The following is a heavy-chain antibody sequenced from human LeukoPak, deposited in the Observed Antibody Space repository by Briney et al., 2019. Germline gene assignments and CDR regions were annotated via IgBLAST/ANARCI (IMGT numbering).Heavy chain of an antibody. Sequence: NPLETLSLTCTVSGGSISSYYWSWIRQPPGKGLEWIGYIYYSGSTNYNPSLKSRVTISVDTSKNQFSLKLSSVTAADTAVYYCARVKVGEFDYWGQGTLVTVSS. CDR2: IYYSGST. CDR3: ARVKVGEFDY. V-gene: IGHV4-59*01. CDR1: GGSISSYY. J-gene: IGHJ4*02. D-gene: IGHD4-17*01.